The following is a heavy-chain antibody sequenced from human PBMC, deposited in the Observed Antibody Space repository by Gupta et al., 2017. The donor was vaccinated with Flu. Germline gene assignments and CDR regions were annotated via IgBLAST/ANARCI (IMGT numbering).Heavy chain of an antibody. CDR3: ARLYSSGWTLAY. CDR2: INPSGGST. CDR1: EYTFTSYY. J-gene: IGHJ4*02. Sequence: QVQLVQSGAEVKKPGASVKVSCKASEYTFTSYYMHWVRQAPGQGLEWMGIINPSGGSTSYAQKFQGRVTMTRDTSTSTVYMELSSLRSEDTAVYYCARLYSSGWTLAYWGQGTLVTVSS. V-gene: IGHV1-46*01. D-gene: IGHD6-19*01.